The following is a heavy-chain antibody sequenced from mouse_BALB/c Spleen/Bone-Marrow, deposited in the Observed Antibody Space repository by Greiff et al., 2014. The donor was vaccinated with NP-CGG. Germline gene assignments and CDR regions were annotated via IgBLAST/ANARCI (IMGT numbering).Heavy chain of an antibody. CDR1: GFNIKDTY. J-gene: IGHJ3*01. Sequence: DVHLVESGAELVKPGASVKLSCTASGFNIKDTYMHWVKQRPELGLEWIGRIDPANGNTKYDPKFQGKATITADTSSNTAYLQLSSLTSEDTAVYYCARNGNYGAWFAYWGQGTLVTVSA. CDR2: IDPANGNT. D-gene: IGHD2-1*01. V-gene: IGHV14-3*02. CDR3: ARNGNYGAWFAY.